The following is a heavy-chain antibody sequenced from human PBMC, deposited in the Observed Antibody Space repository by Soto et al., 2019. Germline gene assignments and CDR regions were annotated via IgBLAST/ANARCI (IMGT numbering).Heavy chain of an antibody. CDR2: TYFRGSA. V-gene: IGHV4-59*11. J-gene: IGHJ5*02. Sequence: SETLSLTCDVSGVSITSHYWNWIRQSPGMGLEWIGSTYFRGSASYNPSLKSRVTISLDTSKDQLSLTLSAVTAADSAVYYCARDLRSRGWFDPWGTGILVTVSS. CDR3: ARDLRSRGWFDP. CDR1: GVSITSHY.